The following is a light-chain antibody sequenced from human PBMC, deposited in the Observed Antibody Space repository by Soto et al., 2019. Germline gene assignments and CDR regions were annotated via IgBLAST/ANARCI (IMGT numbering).Light chain of an antibody. CDR3: TSYVGNNIWV. Sequence: ALTQPPSASGSPGQSVTISCTGTSSDVGAYNYVSWYQQYPGKAPKLMIYEVTKRPSGVPDRFSGSKSGNTASLTVSGLQAEDEADYYCTSYVGNNIWVFGGGTKVTVL. CDR1: SSDVGAYNY. CDR2: EVT. J-gene: IGLJ3*02. V-gene: IGLV2-8*01.